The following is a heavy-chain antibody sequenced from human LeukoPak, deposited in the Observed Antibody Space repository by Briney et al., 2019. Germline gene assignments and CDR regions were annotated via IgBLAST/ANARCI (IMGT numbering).Heavy chain of an antibody. CDR1: GFTFTSHS. Sequence: PGGSLRLSCTASGFTFTSHSLNSVRQAPGKGLEWVASINFDSTYICYADSLKGRFSVSRDNARNSLYLQMNSLRAEDTAVYYCARRCASTSCYGDFDYWGQGTLVTVSS. V-gene: IGHV3-21*01. CDR2: INFDSTYI. CDR3: ARRCASTSCYGDFDY. D-gene: IGHD2-2*01. J-gene: IGHJ4*02.